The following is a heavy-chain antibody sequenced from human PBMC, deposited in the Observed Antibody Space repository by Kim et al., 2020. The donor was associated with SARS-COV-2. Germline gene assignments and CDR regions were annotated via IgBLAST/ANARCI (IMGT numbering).Heavy chain of an antibody. CDR1: GGTFSSYA. J-gene: IGHJ6*02. CDR2: IIPIFGTA. D-gene: IGHD3-10*01. Sequence: SVKVSCKASGGTFSSYAISWVRQAPGQGLEWMGGIIPIFGTANYAQKFQGRVTSTADESTSTAYMELSSLRSEDTAVYYCARDLFITMVRGVIITKQYYYYGMDVWGQGTTVTVSS. CDR3: ARDLFITMVRGVIITKQYYYYGMDV. V-gene: IGHV1-69*13.